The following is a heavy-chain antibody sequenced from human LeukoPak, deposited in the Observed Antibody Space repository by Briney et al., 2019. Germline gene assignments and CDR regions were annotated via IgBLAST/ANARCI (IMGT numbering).Heavy chain of an antibody. CDR2: IYYSGST. Sequence: SETLSLTCTVSGVSISSYYWSWIRQPPGKGLEWIGYIYYSGSTNYNPSLESRVTISVDTSENQFSLRLSSVTAADTAVYFCASKSERFLETGAFDIWGQGTMVTVSS. D-gene: IGHD3-3*01. V-gene: IGHV4-59*01. CDR1: GVSISSYY. CDR3: ASKSERFLETGAFDI. J-gene: IGHJ3*02.